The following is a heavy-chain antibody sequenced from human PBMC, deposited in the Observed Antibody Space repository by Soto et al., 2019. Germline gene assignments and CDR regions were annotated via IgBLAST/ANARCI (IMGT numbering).Heavy chain of an antibody. CDR1: GFTFSSYW. J-gene: IGHJ4*02. V-gene: IGHV3-74*01. CDR3: VRTSLVVAAATREDY. CDR2: INSDGSST. Sequence: EVQLVESGGGLVQPGGSLRLSCAASGFTFSSYWMHWVRQAPGKGLVWVSRINSDGSSTSYADSVKGRFTISRDNAKNTLYMQMNSLRAEDTDVYYCVRTSLVVAAATREDYWGQGTLLTVSS. D-gene: IGHD2-15*01.